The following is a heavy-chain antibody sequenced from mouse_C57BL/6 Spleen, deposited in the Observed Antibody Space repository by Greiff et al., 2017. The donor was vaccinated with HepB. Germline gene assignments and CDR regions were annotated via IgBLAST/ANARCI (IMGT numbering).Heavy chain of an antibody. CDR3: ARGDDGYYYFDY. D-gene: IGHD2-3*01. CDR1: GYSITSGYY. Sequence: EVHLVESGPGLVKPSQSLSLTCSVTGYSITSGYYWNWIRQFPGNKLEWMGYISYDGSNNYNPSLKNRISITRDTSKNQFFLKLNSVTTEDTATYYCARGDDGYYYFDYWGQGTTLTVSS. J-gene: IGHJ2*01. V-gene: IGHV3-6*01. CDR2: ISYDGSN.